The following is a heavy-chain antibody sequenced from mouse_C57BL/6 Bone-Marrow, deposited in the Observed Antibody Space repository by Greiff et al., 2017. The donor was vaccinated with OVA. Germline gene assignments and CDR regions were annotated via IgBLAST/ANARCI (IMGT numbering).Heavy chain of an antibody. CDR2: ISSGGSYT. J-gene: IGHJ1*03. CDR1: GFPFSSYC. D-gene: IGHD4-1*01. V-gene: IGHV5-6*01. CDR3: ARNWEWYFDV. Sequence: EVKLMESGGDLVKPGGSLTLSCAASGFPFSSYCMSWFRQTPDQWLALVATISSGGSYTYSPASVKGRFTISRDNAKNTLYLQMSSLKSEETAMYYCARNWEWYFDVWGTGTTVTVSS.